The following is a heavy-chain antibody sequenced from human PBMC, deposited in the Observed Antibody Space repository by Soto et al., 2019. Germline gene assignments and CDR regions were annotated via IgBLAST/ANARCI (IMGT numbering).Heavy chain of an antibody. Sequence: QVQLVQSGAEVKKPGASVKVSCKASGYTFTSYGISWVRQAPGQGLEWMGWISAYSGNTNYAQKLQGRVTMTTDTSTSTAYMELRSLRSDDTAVYYCARDPSGLRYFDPQHNWFDPWGQGTLVTVSS. V-gene: IGHV1-18*01. D-gene: IGHD3-9*01. CDR1: GYTFTSYG. J-gene: IGHJ5*02. CDR3: ARDPSGLRYFDPQHNWFDP. CDR2: ISAYSGNT.